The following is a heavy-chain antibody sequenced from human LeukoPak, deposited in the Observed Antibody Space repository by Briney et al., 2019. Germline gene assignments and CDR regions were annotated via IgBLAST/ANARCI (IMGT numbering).Heavy chain of an antibody. CDR2: INPNSGGT. V-gene: IGHV1-2*02. CDR3: ARGRRRELGVDWGSAFDI. Sequence: ASVKVSCKASGYTFTGYYMHWVRQAPGQGLEWMGWINPNSGGTNYAQKFQGRVTMTRDTSISTAYMELSRLRSDDTAVYYCARGRRRELGVDWGSAFDIWGQGTMVTVSS. J-gene: IGHJ3*02. D-gene: IGHD3/OR15-3a*01. CDR1: GYTFTGYY.